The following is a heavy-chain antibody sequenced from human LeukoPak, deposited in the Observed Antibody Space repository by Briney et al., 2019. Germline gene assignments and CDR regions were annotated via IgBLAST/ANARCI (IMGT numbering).Heavy chain of an antibody. CDR2: IYYSGST. Sequence: KPSETLSLTCTVSGGSINSYYWSWIRQPPGKGLEWIGYIYYSGSTNYNPSLKSRVTISVDTSKNQFSLKLSSVTAADTAVYYCARDQVLLGYYDSSGYFDYWGQGTLVTVSS. V-gene: IGHV4-59*01. D-gene: IGHD3-22*01. CDR3: ARDQVLLGYYDSSGYFDY. J-gene: IGHJ4*02. CDR1: GGSINSYY.